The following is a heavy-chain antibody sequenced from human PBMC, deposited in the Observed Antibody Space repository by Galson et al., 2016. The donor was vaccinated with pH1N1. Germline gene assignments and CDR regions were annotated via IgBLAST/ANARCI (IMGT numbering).Heavy chain of an antibody. V-gene: IGHV3-23*01. J-gene: IGHJ4*02. CDR2: LTDHGHT. Sequence: SLRLSCAASGFSVSTYAVSWVRQAPGKGLEWVSGLTDHGHTYYADSVKGRFTISRDNSKNTVYLQMSSLRADDTAVYYCAKDYGDCSGGRCFSEPLDYWGQGTRVTVSS. CDR1: GFSVSTYA. D-gene: IGHD2-15*01. CDR3: AKDYGDCSGGRCFSEPLDY.